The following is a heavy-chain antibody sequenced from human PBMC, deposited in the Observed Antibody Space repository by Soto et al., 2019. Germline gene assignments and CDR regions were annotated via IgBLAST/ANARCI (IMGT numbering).Heavy chain of an antibody. J-gene: IGHJ6*02. Sequence: QVQLQESGPGLVKPSQTLSLTCTVSGDSISVGYYWSWIRQHPGKGLEWIGYVSPSGTTYYNPSLKSRVSISTDTSKNQISLEVSSVTAADTAVYYCARHRGSYGMDVWGQGTTVTVSS. CDR1: GDSISVGYY. CDR3: ARHRGSYGMDV. CDR2: VSPSGTT. V-gene: IGHV4-31*03.